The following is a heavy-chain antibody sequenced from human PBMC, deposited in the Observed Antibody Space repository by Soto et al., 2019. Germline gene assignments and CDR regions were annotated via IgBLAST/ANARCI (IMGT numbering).Heavy chain of an antibody. J-gene: IGHJ4*02. CDR1: GFTFSSYG. D-gene: IGHD2-15*01. CDR3: AKETYSGPLDY. Sequence: QVQLVESGGGVVQPGRSLRLSCAASGFTFSSYGMHWVRQAPGKGLEWVAVISYDGSNKYYADSVKGRFTISRDNSKNTLYLQMNSLRAEDTAVYYRAKETYSGPLDYWGQGTLVTVSS. V-gene: IGHV3-30*18. CDR2: ISYDGSNK.